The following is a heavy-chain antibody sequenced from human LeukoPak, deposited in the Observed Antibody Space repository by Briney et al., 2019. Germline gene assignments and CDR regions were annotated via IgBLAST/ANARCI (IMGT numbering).Heavy chain of an antibody. J-gene: IGHJ5*02. D-gene: IGHD2-2*01. Sequence: PGGSLRLSCAASGFTLSSYAMSWVRQAPGKGLEWVSAISGSGGSTYCADSVKGRFTISRDNSKNTLYLQMNSLRAEDTAVYYCAKAFYSTSSTGWFDPWGQGTLVTVSS. CDR2: ISGSGGST. CDR3: AKAFYSTSSTGWFDP. V-gene: IGHV3-23*01. CDR1: GFTLSSYA.